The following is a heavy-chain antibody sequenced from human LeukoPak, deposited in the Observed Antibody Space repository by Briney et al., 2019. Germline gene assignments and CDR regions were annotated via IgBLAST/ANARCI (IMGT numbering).Heavy chain of an antibody. V-gene: IGHV4-59*11. CDR3: ARAIGPDTAMVN. D-gene: IGHD5-18*01. CDR2: IYYSGST. J-gene: IGHJ4*02. Sequence: SETLSLTCTVSGGPISSHYWSWIRQPPGKGLEWIGYIYYSGSTNYNPSLKSRVTISVDKSKNQFSLKLSSVTAADTAVYYCARAIGPDTAMVNWGQGTLVTVSS. CDR1: GGPISSHY.